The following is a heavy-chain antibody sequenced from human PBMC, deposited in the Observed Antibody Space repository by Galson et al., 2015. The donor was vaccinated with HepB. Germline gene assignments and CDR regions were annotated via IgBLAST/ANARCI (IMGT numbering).Heavy chain of an antibody. Sequence: SLRLSCAASGFTFGDYAMSWVRQAPGKGLEWVGFIRSKAYGGTTEYAASVKGRFTISRDDSKSIAYLQMNSLKTEDTAVYYCTRDSRADAFDIWGQGTMVTVSS. D-gene: IGHD2-2*01. CDR2: IRSKAYGGTT. J-gene: IGHJ3*02. CDR1: GFTFGDYA. V-gene: IGHV3-49*04. CDR3: TRDSRADAFDI.